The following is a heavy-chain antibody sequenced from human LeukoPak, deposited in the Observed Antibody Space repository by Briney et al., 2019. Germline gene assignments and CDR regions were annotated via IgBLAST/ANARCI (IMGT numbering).Heavy chain of an antibody. D-gene: IGHD6-19*01. CDR2: INHSGST. CDR1: GGSISSSSYY. Sequence: SETLSLTCTVSGGSISSSSYYWGWIRQPPGKGLEWIGEINHSGSTNYNPSLRSRVTVSVHTSKNQLSLKLSSVTAADTAVYYCARQWLVSPLFDYWGQGTLVTVSS. V-gene: IGHV4-39*01. J-gene: IGHJ4*02. CDR3: ARQWLVSPLFDY.